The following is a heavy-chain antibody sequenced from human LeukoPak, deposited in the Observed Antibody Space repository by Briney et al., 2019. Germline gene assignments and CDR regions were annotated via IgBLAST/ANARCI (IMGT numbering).Heavy chain of an antibody. Sequence: SETLSLTCAVSGGAISSYYWGWIRQPPGKGLEWIGYINYSGSSNHNPSLKSRVTISVDTSKNQFSLKLNSVTAADTAVHYCARHYGPWGQGTLVTVSS. V-gene: IGHV4-59*08. CDR2: INYSGSS. CDR3: ARHYGP. D-gene: IGHD3-10*01. CDR1: GGAISSYY. J-gene: IGHJ5*02.